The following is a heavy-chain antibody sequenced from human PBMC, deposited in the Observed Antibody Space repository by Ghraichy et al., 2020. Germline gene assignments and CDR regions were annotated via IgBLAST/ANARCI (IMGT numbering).Heavy chain of an antibody. V-gene: IGHV4-4*07. J-gene: IGHJ4*02. CDR3: ARIEDKGYSYSN. CDR1: GGSISGYY. D-gene: IGHD5-18*01. CDR2: IYSSGST. Sequence: SETLSLTCTVSGGSISGYYWSWIRQSAGKGLEWIGRIYSSGSTNYNPSLKSRVTMSVDTSKNQFSLKLSSVTAADTAVYYCARIEDKGYSYSNWGQGTLVTVSS.